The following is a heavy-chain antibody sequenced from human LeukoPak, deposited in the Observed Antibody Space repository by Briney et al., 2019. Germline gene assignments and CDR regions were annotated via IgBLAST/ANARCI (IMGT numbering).Heavy chain of an antibody. CDR2: INPSSGGT. V-gene: IGHV1-2*02. CDR1: GYTFTGYY. CDR3: ARDIPQYFDYGDYYPHFDY. D-gene: IGHD4-17*01. Sequence: ASVKVSCKASGYTFTGYYMHWVRQAPGQGLEWMGWINPSSGGTNYAQKFQGRVTMTRDTSISTAYMELSRLRSDDTAVYYCARDIPQYFDYGDYYPHFDYWGQGTLVTVSS. J-gene: IGHJ4*02.